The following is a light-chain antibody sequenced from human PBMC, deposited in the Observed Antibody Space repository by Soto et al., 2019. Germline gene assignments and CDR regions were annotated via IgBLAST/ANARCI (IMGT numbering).Light chain of an antibody. Sequence: DIQMTQSPSSLSASVGDRVTITCRASQSINSNLNWYQQKPGKAPKVLIYAASSLQSGVPSRFSGSGSGIHFTLTISSLQPEDFATYLCQQSYSSPLTFGGGTKVEIK. J-gene: IGKJ4*01. CDR3: QQSYSSPLT. CDR2: AAS. CDR1: QSINSN. V-gene: IGKV1-39*01.